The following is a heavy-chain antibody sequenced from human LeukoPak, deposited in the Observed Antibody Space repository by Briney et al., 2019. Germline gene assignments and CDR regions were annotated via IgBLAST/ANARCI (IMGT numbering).Heavy chain of an antibody. V-gene: IGHV3-7*01. CDR3: ARDPDSSAVDL. CDR1: GFSFSAYW. CDR2: IKQDGSVK. Sequence: PGGSLRLSCAASGFSFSAYWMSWVRQTPEKGLEFVANIKQDGSVKNYMDSLKGRSTISRDNARESLYLEINSLRADDTAVYYCARDPDSSAVDLWGQGALVTVSS. J-gene: IGHJ5*02.